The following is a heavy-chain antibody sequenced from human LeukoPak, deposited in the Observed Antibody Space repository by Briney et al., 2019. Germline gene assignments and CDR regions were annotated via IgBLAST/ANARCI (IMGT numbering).Heavy chain of an antibody. J-gene: IGHJ5*02. Sequence: ASVKVSCKASGYTFTGYYMHWVRQAPGQGLEWMGIINPSGGSTSYAQKFQGRVTKTRDTSTSTVYMELSSLRSEDTAVYYCARAKGVVVVAVRLGWFDPWGHGTLVTVSS. CDR2: INPSGGST. CDR1: GYTFTGYY. V-gene: IGHV1-46*01. CDR3: ARAKGVVVVAVRLGWFDP. D-gene: IGHD2-15*01.